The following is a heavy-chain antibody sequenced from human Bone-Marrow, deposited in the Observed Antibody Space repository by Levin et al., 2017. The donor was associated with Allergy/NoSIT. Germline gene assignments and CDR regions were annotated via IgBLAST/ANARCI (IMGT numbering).Heavy chain of an antibody. Sequence: PSETLSLTCAASGFTFSTYWMTWVRQAPGKGLEWVANIKEDGSEKYYVDSVKGRFTISRDNAKNSLYLQMNSLRAEDTAVYYCARDRDSSDWFKDRYDYWGQGTLVTVSS. CDR3: ARDRDSSDWFKDRYDY. J-gene: IGHJ4*02. V-gene: IGHV3-7*01. D-gene: IGHD6-19*01. CDR1: GFTFSTYW. CDR2: IKEDGSEK.